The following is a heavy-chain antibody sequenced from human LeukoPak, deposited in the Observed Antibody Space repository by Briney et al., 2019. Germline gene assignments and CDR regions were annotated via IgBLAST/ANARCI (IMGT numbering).Heavy chain of an antibody. CDR2: TNEDGRER. J-gene: IGHJ1*01. Sequence: GGSLRLSCAASGFTFSSYWMSWVRQAPGKGLEWVAHTNEDGRERYYVGSVEGRFTISRDNAKNSLSLQMNSLRAEDTAVYYCVTWFGEQNNWGQGTLVTVSS. CDR1: GFTFSSYW. D-gene: IGHD3-10*01. CDR3: VTWFGEQNN. V-gene: IGHV3-7*01.